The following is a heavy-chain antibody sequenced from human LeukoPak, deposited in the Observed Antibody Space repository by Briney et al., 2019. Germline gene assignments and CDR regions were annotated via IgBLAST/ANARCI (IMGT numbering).Heavy chain of an antibody. V-gene: IGHV3-23*01. D-gene: IGHD2-15*01. Sequence: GGTLRLSCAASGFTFSSYGMSWVRQAPGKGLEWVSAISGSGDSTYYADSVKGRFTISRDNSKNTLYLQMNSLRAEDTAVYYCARDRGYCSGSSCYFLDYWGQGTLVTVSS. CDR3: ARDRGYCSGSSCYFLDY. CDR1: GFTFSSYG. J-gene: IGHJ4*02. CDR2: ISGSGDST.